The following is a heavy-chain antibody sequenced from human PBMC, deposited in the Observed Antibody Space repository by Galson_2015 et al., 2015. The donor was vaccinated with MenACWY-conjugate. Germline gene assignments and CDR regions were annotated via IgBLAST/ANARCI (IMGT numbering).Heavy chain of an antibody. J-gene: IGHJ5*02. Sequence: SLRLSCAASGFTFSTYVMNWVRQGPGKGLEWVSTISGGGRTYYADSVKGRFTISRDNSKNTLYLQMNSLRADDTAVYYCAKYTAYVSGSLLTPFDPWGQGTLVTVSS. CDR1: GFTFSTYV. D-gene: IGHD3-10*01. V-gene: IGHV3-23*01. CDR3: AKYTAYVSGSLLTPFDP. CDR2: ISGGGRT.